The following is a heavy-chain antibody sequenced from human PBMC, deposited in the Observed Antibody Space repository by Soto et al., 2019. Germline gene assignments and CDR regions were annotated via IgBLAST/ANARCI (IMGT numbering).Heavy chain of an antibody. CDR2: ISASSSYI. Sequence: GGSLRLSYAASGFPFSSYSMNWVRQAPGKGLEWVASISASSSYIYHVDSVMGRFTISRDNARSSLYLQMNSLEAADTAVYYCARDRRPGQYYNDSGGQYFFDYWGQGALVTVSS. CDR1: GFPFSSYS. CDR3: ARDRRPGQYYNDSGGQYFFDY. V-gene: IGHV3-21*01. D-gene: IGHD3-22*01. J-gene: IGHJ4*02.